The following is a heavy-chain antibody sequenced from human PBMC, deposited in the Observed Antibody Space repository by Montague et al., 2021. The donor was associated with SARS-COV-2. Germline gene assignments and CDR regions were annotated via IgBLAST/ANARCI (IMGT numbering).Heavy chain of an antibody. CDR3: ARQGFSRITIFGVVISEAFFHP. J-gene: IGHJ5*02. Sequence: SETLSLTCTVSGGTISSSSYYWGWIRQTPGKGLEWIGSIYYSGSTYYNPSLKSRVTISVDTSKNQFSLKLSYVTAADTAVYYCARQGFSRITIFGVVISEAFFHPWGQVTLVSVSS. V-gene: IGHV4-39*01. CDR2: IYYSGST. D-gene: IGHD3-3*01. CDR1: GGTISSSSYY.